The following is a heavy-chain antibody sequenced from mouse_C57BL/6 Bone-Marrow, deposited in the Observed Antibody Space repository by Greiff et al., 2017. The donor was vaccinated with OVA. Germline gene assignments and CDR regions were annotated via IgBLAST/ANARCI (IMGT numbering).Heavy chain of an antibody. D-gene: IGHD2-5*01. CDR3: ARWGYSNYTWFAY. J-gene: IGHJ3*01. CDR2: INPNNGGT. V-gene: IGHV1-26*01. CDR1: GYTFTDYY. Sequence: VQLQQSGPELVKPGASVKISCKASGYTFTDYYMNWVKQSHGKSLEWIGDINPNNGGTSYNQKFKGKATLTVDKSSSTAYMELRSLTSEDSAVYYCARWGYSNYTWFAYWGQGTLVTVSA.